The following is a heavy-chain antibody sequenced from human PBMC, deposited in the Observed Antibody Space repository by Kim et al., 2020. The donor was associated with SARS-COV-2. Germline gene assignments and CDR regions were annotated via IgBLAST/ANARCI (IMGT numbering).Heavy chain of an antibody. D-gene: IGHD6-19*01. CDR1: GGTFSSYA. Sequence: SVKVSCKASGGTFSSYAISWVRQAPGQGLEWMGGIIPIFGTAIYAQKFQGRVTITADESTSTAYMELSSLRSEDTAVYYCARDSGLSAAGIAVAGTGFFDYWGQGTLVTVSS. CDR3: ARDSGLSAAGIAVAGTGFFDY. CDR2: IIPIFGTA. J-gene: IGHJ4*02. V-gene: IGHV1-69*13.